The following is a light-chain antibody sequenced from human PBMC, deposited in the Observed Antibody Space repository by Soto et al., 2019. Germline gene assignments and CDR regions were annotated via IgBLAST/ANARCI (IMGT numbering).Light chain of an antibody. CDR3: QVWDSGSAHVL. J-gene: IGLJ2*01. CDR1: NIGSKG. CDR2: SDT. Sequence: SYELTQPPSVSVAPGETARISCAGNNIGSKGVHWYQQKPGQAPVLVIYSDTDLPPVIPERFSGSNSANMATLTISRVEAGDEAGYYCQVWDSGSAHVLFGGGTKLTVL. V-gene: IGLV3-21*01.